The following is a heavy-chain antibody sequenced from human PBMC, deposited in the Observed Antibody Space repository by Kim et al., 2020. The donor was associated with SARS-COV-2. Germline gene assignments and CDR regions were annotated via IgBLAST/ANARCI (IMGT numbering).Heavy chain of an antibody. CDR3: ATHKRFADYVDY. D-gene: IGHD3-16*01. CDR2: T. J-gene: IGHJ4*02. Sequence: TYYHPSLGGRVTISADMSKNQFSRKLNSVTAADTAVYYCATHKRFADYVDYWGQGTLVTVSS. V-gene: IGHV4-39*07.